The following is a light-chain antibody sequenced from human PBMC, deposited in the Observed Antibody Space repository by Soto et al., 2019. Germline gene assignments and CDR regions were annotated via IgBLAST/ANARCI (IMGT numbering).Light chain of an antibody. CDR3: ATWDDSVSGHVA. CDR1: NSNVGSNY. Sequence: QSALTQPPSASGTPGQRVTISCSGANSNVGSNYVYWYQHLPARAPRLLISRFGLRPSGVPDRFSGSKSGTSASLAISGLRSDDEADYDCATWDDSVSGHVAFGGGTKLTVL. J-gene: IGLJ2*01. CDR2: RFG. V-gene: IGLV1-47*01.